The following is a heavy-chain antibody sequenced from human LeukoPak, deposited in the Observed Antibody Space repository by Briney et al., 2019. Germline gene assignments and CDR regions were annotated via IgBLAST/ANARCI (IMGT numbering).Heavy chain of an antibody. CDR3: ARELTGIAAALDY. CDR2: IWYDGSNK. J-gene: IGHJ4*02. D-gene: IGHD6-13*01. CDR1: GFTFSSYG. V-gene: IGHV3-33*01. Sequence: GGSLRLSCAASGFTFSSYGMHWVRQAPGKGLEWVAVIWYDGSNKYYADSVKGRFTNSRDNSKNTLYLQMNSLRAEDTAVYYCARELTGIAAALDYWGQGTLVTVSS.